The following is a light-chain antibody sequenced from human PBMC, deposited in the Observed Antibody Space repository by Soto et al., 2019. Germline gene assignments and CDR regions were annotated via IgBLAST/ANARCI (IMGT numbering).Light chain of an antibody. V-gene: IGKV3-20*01. CDR3: QQYGSSIT. J-gene: IGKJ5*01. CDR2: GAS. CDR1: QSVRSNY. Sequence: SPGTLSLSPGERATLSCRASQSVRSNYLAWYQQKPGQAPRLLIYGASSRATGIPDRFSGSASGTDFTLTISRLEPEDFAVYYCQQYGSSITFGQGTRLEIK.